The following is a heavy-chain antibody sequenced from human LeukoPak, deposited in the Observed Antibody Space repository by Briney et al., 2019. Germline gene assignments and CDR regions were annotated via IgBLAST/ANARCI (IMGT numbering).Heavy chain of an antibody. D-gene: IGHD1-26*01. CDR2: ISGSGGST. J-gene: IGHJ4*02. CDR1: GFTFSSYA. Sequence: GGSLRLSCAASGFTFSSYAMSWVRQAPGKGLEWVSAISGSGGSTYYADSVKGRFTISRDNSKNTLYLQMNSLRAEDTAVYYCARDNTSGSYRYWGQGTLVTVSS. CDR3: ARDNTSGSYRY. V-gene: IGHV3-23*01.